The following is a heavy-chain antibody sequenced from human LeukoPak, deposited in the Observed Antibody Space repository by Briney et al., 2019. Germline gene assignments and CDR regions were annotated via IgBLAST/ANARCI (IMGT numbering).Heavy chain of an antibody. CDR2: MSYVGIT. V-gene: IGHV4-39*01. J-gene: IGHJ4*02. CDR3: ARLDAAAGRYLQFFY. Sequence: PSETLSLTCTVSGDSISSTTYWWGWIRQSPGKGLEWIGSMSYVGITSYNPSLKSRATISVDTSKNQFSLMLNSVTAADTAVYYCARLDAAAGRYLQFFYWGQGTLVTVSS. CDR1: GDSISSTTYW. D-gene: IGHD5-24*01.